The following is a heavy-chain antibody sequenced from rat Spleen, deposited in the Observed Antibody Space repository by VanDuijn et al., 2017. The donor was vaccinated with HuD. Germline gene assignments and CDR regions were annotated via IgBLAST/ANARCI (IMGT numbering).Heavy chain of an antibody. V-gene: IGHV5-22*01. CDR3: ARHSGPLFDS. Sequence: EVQLVESGGGLVQPGRSLKLSCAASGFTFSNYYMAWVRQAPKKGLEWVASISYEGSSTYYGDSVKGRFTISRDNAKSTLYLQMKSLRSEDTATYYCARHSGPLFDSWGQGVMVTVSS. CDR1: GFTFSNYY. CDR2: ISYEGSST. D-gene: IGHD3-1*01. J-gene: IGHJ2*01.